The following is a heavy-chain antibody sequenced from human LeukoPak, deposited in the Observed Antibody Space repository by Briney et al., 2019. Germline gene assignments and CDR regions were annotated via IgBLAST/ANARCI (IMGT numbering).Heavy chain of an antibody. CDR1: GFTFSTYA. CDR2: ISGSSGST. CDR3: AKPARTDYTDY. J-gene: IGHJ4*02. V-gene: IGHV3-23*01. D-gene: IGHD1-14*01. Sequence: GGSLRLSCAASGFTFSTYAMSWVRQAPGKGLEWVSAISGSSGSTSYADSVKGRFTISRDNTKNTVYLQMNSLRAEDTAVYYCAKPARTDYTDYWGQGTLVTVSS.